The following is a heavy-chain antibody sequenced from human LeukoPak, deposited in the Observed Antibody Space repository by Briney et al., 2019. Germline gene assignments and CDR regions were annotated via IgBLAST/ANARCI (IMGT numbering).Heavy chain of an antibody. CDR2: IHPNDAST. Sequence: GEALKISCKASGYSFASYWIGWVRQMSGRGLEWMAIIHPNDASTIYSPSFQGQVTISADKSINTAYLQWSTLKASDTTIYYCARHNNWGFDYWDRGTLLTVSS. J-gene: IGHJ4*02. CDR3: ARHNNWGFDY. D-gene: IGHD7-27*01. V-gene: IGHV5-51*01. CDR1: GYSFASYW.